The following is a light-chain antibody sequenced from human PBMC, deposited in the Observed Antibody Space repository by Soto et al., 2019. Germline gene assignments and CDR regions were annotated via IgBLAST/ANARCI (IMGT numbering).Light chain of an antibody. CDR3: LLYYGGAYV. Sequence: QTVVTQEPSLTVSPGGTVTVTCASNSGAVTTAYYPNWFQQKPGQPPRALIYGTSNKHSWTPARFSGSLLGGKAALTLSGVPPEDEAEYYCLLYYGGAYVFGTGTQLTVL. CDR1: SGAVTTAYY. CDR2: GTS. V-gene: IGLV7-43*01. J-gene: IGLJ1*01.